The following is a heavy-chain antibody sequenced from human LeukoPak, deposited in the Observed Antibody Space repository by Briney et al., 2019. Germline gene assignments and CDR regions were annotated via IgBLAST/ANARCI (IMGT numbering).Heavy chain of an antibody. Sequence: GRSLRLSCAASGFTFSSYAMHWVRQAPGKGLEWVAVISYDGSNKYYADSVKGRFTISRDNSKNTLYLQMNSLRAEDTAVYYCAKDHPAPFDYWGQGTLVTVSS. CDR2: ISYDGSNK. CDR1: GFTFSSYA. CDR3: AKDHPAPFDY. J-gene: IGHJ4*02. V-gene: IGHV3-30-3*01.